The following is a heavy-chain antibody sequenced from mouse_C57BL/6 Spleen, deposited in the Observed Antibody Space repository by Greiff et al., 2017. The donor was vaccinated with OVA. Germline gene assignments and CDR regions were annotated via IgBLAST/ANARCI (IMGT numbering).Heavy chain of an antibody. D-gene: IGHD2-5*01. CDR2: IYPRSGNT. V-gene: IGHV1-81*01. CDR1: GYTFTSYG. CDR3: ARYYSSSNWYFDV. Sequence: QVQLQQSGAELARPGASVKLSCKASGYTFTSYGISWVKQRTGQGLEWIGEIYPRSGNTYYNEKFKGKATLTADKSSSTAYMELRSLTSEDSAVYFCARYYSSSNWYFDVWGTGTTVTVSS. J-gene: IGHJ1*03.